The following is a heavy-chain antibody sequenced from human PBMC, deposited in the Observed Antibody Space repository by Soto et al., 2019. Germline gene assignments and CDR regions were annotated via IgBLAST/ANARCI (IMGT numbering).Heavy chain of an antibody. CDR2: ISYDGSNK. V-gene: IGHV3-30*18. D-gene: IGHD5-18*01. CDR3: AKYGSYTAMANYYYYYYMDF. Sequence: GGSLRLSCAASGLTFSSYGMHWVRQAPGKGLEWVAVISYDGSNKYYADSGKGRFTISRDNSKNTLYLQMNSLRAEDTAVYYCAKYGSYTAMANYYYYYYMDFLGKGTTVTVSS. J-gene: IGHJ6*03. CDR1: GLTFSSYG.